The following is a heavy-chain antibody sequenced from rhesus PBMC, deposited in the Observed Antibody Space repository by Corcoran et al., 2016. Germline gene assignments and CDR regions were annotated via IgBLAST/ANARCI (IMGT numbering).Heavy chain of an antibody. CDR2: CDHVYGGI. CDR3: ASPGGTVTDVEYFEF. V-gene: IGHV1-156*01. Sequence: EVQLVQSGAEVKKPGASVKVSCKVSGYTFTELSMHWVRPAPGKGLEWMGGCDHVYGGIKKAEKVKGRDTMDEDTATDTDDMELISLRSEDTAVYYCASPGGTVTDVEYFEFWGQGALVTVSS. J-gene: IGHJ1*01. CDR1: GYTFTELS. D-gene: IGHD4-23*01.